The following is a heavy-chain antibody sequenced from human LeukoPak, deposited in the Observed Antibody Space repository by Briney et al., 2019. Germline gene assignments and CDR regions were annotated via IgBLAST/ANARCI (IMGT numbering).Heavy chain of an antibody. CDR1: SGSISSYS. Sequence: PSETLSLTCTVPSGSISSYSWSWIRQPAGKGLEWIGRISTSGSTNYNPSLKSRVTMSLDTSKNQFSLKLNSVTAADTAVYYCARVVVGATSGNPYYFDYWGQGTLVTVSS. J-gene: IGHJ4*02. CDR2: ISTSGST. V-gene: IGHV4-4*07. CDR3: ARVVVGATSGNPYYFDY. D-gene: IGHD1-26*01.